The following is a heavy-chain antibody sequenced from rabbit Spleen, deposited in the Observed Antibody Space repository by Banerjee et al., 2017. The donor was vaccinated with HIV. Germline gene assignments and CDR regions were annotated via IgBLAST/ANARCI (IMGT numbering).Heavy chain of an antibody. CDR2: IDPVFGST. Sequence: QLVESGGGLVQPGGSLKLSCKASGFTISNNYWMNWVRQAPGKGLEWIGYIDPVFGSTYYATWVNGRFTISSHNAQNTLYLQLNSLTAADTATYFCARNYVNAFDPWGPGTLVTVS. CDR3: ARNYVNAFDP. CDR1: GFTISNNY. J-gene: IGHJ2*01. D-gene: IGHD1-1*01. V-gene: IGHV1S7*01.